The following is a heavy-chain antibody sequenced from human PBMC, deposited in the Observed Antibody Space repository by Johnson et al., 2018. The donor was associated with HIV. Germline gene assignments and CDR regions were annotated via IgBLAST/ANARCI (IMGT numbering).Heavy chain of an antibody. Sequence: VQLVESGGGLVQPGGSLRLSCAASGFTVSSNYMTWVRQAPGKGLEWVSVIYSGGSTYYADSVKGRFTISRDNSKNTLYLQMNSLRAEDTAVYYCARDPVEYSSSSYAFDIWGQGTMVTVSS. D-gene: IGHD6-6*01. CDR1: GFTVSSNY. V-gene: IGHV3-66*01. J-gene: IGHJ3*02. CDR3: ARDPVEYSSSSYAFDI. CDR2: IYSGGST.